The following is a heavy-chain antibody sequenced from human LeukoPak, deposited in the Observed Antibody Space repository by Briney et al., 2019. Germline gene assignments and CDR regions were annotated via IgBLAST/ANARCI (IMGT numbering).Heavy chain of an antibody. CDR2: ISSSSSYI. J-gene: IGHJ6*02. CDR1: GFTFSSYS. V-gene: IGHV3-21*01. D-gene: IGHD2-2*01. Sequence: GGSLRLSCAASGFTFSSYSMNWVRQAPGKGLEWVSSISSSSSYIYYADSVKGRFTISRDNAKNSLYLQMNSLRVEDTAVYYCARENCSSTSCYYYYGMDVWGQGTTVTVSS. CDR3: ARENCSSTSCYYYYGMDV.